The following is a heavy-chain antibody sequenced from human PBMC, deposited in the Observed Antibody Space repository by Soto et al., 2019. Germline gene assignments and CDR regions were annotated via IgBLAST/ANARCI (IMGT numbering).Heavy chain of an antibody. CDR1: GGSISDISYC. Sequence: SETLSLTCTVPGGSISDISYCWGWIRQPPGKGLQWIGCMFYSGATYYNPSLKNRVTLSVDTSNNEFSLKLASVTAPDTAVYYCARHKSGSDWLDPWGQGALVTVSS. V-gene: IGHV4-39*01. D-gene: IGHD2-15*01. CDR2: MFYSGAT. CDR3: ARHKSGSDWLDP. J-gene: IGHJ5*02.